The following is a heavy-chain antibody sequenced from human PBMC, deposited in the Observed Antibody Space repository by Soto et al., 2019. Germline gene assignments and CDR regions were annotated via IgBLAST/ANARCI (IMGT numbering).Heavy chain of an antibody. CDR1: GFTFSSYW. Sequence: GSLRLSCGASGFTFSSYWMNWVRRAPGKGLEWVANIKQDGSETSYVDSVKGRFTISRDNAKNSLYLRMNSLRAEDTAVYYCARVDDSAWYTRDYWGQGTLVTVSS. D-gene: IGHD6-19*01. CDR2: IKQDGSET. J-gene: IGHJ4*02. CDR3: ARVDDSAWYTRDY. V-gene: IGHV3-7*01.